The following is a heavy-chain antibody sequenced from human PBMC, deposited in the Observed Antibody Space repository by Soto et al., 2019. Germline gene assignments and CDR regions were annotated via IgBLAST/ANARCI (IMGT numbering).Heavy chain of an antibody. D-gene: IGHD3-22*01. J-gene: IGHJ6*02. V-gene: IGHV1-18*04. CDR2: ISAYNDNT. Sequence: QVQLVQSGAEEKKPGASVKVSCKASGYTFTSYGISRVRQAPGQGLEWMGWISAYNDNTNYAQKLQGTVTMTTDTSTTTAYMELRRLRSDDTAVYYCARDDMAWGGLMIVTPSNYYYYVMDVWGQETTVTVSS. CDR3: ARDDMAWGGLMIVTPSNYYYYVMDV. CDR1: GYTFTSYG.